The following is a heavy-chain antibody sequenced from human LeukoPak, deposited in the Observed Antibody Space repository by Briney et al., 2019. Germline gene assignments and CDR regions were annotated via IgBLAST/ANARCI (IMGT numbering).Heavy chain of an antibody. CDR1: GFTFSSYW. Sequence: GGSLRLSCAASGFTFSSYWMSWVRQAPGKGLEWVANIKQDGSEKYYVDSVKGRFTISRDNAENTLYLHMSSLRAEDTALYYCARDFLHSPNCPGCWGQGTLVTVSS. CDR2: IKQDGSEK. V-gene: IGHV3-7*01. D-gene: IGHD1-1*01. J-gene: IGHJ4*02. CDR3: ARDFLHSPNCPGC.